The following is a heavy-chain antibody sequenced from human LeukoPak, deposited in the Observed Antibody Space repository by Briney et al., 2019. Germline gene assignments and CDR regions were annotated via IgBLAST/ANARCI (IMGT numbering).Heavy chain of an antibody. D-gene: IGHD5-24*01. CDR3: ARQRRGYYYYYMDV. Sequence: PSETLSLTCTVSGGSISSYYWSWIRQPPGKGLEWIGYIYTSGSTNYNPSLKSRVTISVDTSKNQFSLKLSSVTAADTAVYYCARQRRGYYYYYMDVWGKGTMVTVSS. J-gene: IGHJ6*03. CDR2: IYTSGST. V-gene: IGHV4-4*09. CDR1: GGSISSYY.